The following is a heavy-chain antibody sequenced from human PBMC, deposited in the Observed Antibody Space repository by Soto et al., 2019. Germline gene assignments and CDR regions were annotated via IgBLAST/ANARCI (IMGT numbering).Heavy chain of an antibody. CDR3: AHSRCGGDCLQSYSSHYYYSMDV. D-gene: IGHD2-21*02. CDR2: IYWDDDK. V-gene: IGHV2-5*02. Sequence: QITLKESGPTLVKPTQTLTLACTFSGFSLSTGGLGVGWIRQPPGKALEWLALIYWDDDKRYSPSLKSRLTITKDTSKNQVVLTMTNMDPVDTATYYCAHSRCGGDCLQSYSSHYYYSMDVWGQGTTVTVSS. J-gene: IGHJ6*02. CDR1: GFSLSTGGLG.